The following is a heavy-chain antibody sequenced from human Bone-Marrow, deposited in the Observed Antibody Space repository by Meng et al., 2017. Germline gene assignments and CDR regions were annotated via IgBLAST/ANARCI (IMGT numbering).Heavy chain of an antibody. CDR3: TRHLEVAVAGTGHDAFDI. CDR1: GFTFSGSA. CDR2: IRSKANSYAT. Sequence: GGSLRLSCAASGFTFSGSAMRWVRQASGKGLEWVGRIRSKANSYATAYAASVKGRFTISRDDSKNTAYLQMNSLKTEDTAVYYCTRHLEVAVAGTGHDAFDIWGQGTMVTVSS. D-gene: IGHD6-19*01. J-gene: IGHJ3*02. V-gene: IGHV3-73*01.